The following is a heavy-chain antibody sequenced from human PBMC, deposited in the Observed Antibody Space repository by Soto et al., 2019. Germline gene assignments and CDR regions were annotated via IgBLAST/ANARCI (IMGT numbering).Heavy chain of an antibody. V-gene: IGHV3-23*01. CDR1: GFTFSSYA. CDR3: ATGTGEPYYFDY. J-gene: IGHJ4*02. Sequence: GGSLRLSCAASGFTFSSYAMSWVRQAPGKGLEWVSAISGSGGSTYYADSVKGRFTISRDNSKNTLYLQMNSLRAEDTAVYYCATGTGEPYYFDYWGQGTLVTVSS. D-gene: IGHD7-27*01. CDR2: ISGSGGST.